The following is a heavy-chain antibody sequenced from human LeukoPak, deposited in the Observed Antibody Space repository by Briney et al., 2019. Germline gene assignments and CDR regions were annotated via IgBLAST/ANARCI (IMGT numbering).Heavy chain of an antibody. CDR3: AAGATGCGGDCHNFDY. Sequence: ASVKVSCKASGGTFSSYAISWVRQAPGQGLEWMGGIIPIFGTANYAQKFQGRVTITADKSTSTAYMELSSLRSEDTAVYYCAAGATGCGGDCHNFDYWGQGTLVTVSS. V-gene: IGHV1-69*06. J-gene: IGHJ4*02. CDR2: IIPIFGTA. CDR1: GGTFSSYA. D-gene: IGHD2-21*02.